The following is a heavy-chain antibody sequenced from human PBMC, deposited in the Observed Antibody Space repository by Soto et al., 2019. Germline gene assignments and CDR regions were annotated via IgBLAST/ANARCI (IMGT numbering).Heavy chain of an antibody. D-gene: IGHD3-10*01. CDR2: IYYSGST. CDR1: GGSISSSSYY. CDR3: ARQDYGSGGGYGMDV. V-gene: IGHV4-39*01. J-gene: IGHJ6*02. Sequence: PSETLSLTCTVSGGSISSSSYYWCWIRQPPGKGLEWIGSIYYSGSTYYNPSLKSRVTISVDTSKNQFSLKLSSVTAADTAVYYCARQDYGSGGGYGMDVWGQGTTVTVSS.